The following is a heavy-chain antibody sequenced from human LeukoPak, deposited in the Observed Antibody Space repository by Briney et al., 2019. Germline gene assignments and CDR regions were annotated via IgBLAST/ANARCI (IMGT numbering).Heavy chain of an antibody. Sequence: SETLSLTCTVSGGSISSHYWSWIRQPPGKGLEWIGYIYYSGRTNYNPSLKSRVTISVDTSKNQFSLKLSSVTAADTAVYYCAREWSSSGAFDIWGQGTMVTVSS. CDR1: GGSISSHY. CDR3: AREWSSSGAFDI. J-gene: IGHJ3*02. D-gene: IGHD6-19*01. CDR2: IYYSGRT. V-gene: IGHV4-59*11.